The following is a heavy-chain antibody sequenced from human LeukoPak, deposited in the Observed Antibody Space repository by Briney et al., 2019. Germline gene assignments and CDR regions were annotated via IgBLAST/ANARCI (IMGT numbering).Heavy chain of an antibody. J-gene: IGHJ4*02. Sequence: GRSLRLSCAASGFTFGSYAMSWVRQAPGRGLEWVSAINYSGGNTYYADSVKGRFSISRDNSKNTLPPQMNSLRAEDTGVYYCAKGRTTTYYYEVFDSWGQGTLVTVSS. V-gene: IGHV3-23*01. CDR1: GFTFGSYA. CDR3: AKGRTTTYYYEVFDS. D-gene: IGHD3-22*01. CDR2: INYSGGNT.